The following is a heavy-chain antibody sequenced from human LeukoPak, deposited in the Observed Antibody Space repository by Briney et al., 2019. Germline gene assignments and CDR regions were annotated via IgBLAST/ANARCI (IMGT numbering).Heavy chain of an antibody. J-gene: IGHJ4*02. V-gene: IGHV3-23*01. CDR1: GFTFSSYA. CDR2: ISGSGGST. Sequence: PGGSLRLSCAASGFTFSSYAMSWVRQAPGKGLEWVSAISGSGGSTYYADSVKGRFTISRDNSKNTLYLQMNSLRVEDTAVYYCAKAPTRSESFDYWGQGTLVTVSS. CDR3: AKAPTRSESFDY.